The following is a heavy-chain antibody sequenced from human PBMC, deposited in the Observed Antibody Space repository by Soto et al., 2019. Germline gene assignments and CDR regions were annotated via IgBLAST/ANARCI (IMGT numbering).Heavy chain of an antibody. CDR1: GGSISSYY. J-gene: IGHJ4*02. CDR2: IYDSGSP. D-gene: IGHD3-16*01. CDR3: ARVARNGANRGFGYFDY. V-gene: IGHV4-59*01. Sequence: SETLSLTCTVSGGSISSYYWSWIRQPPGKGLECIGYIYDSGSPNYNPSLKSRLTISVDRSKNQFSLNLSSVTAADTAVYYCARVARNGANRGFGYFDYWGQGTLVTVSS.